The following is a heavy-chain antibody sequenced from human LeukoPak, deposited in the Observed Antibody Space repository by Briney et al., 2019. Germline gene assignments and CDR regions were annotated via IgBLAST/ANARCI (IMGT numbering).Heavy chain of an antibody. V-gene: IGHV2-5*02. J-gene: IGHJ5*02. CDR1: GFSLSTSGVG. Sequence: SGPTLVKPTQTLTLTCTFSGFSLSTSGVGVGWIRQPPGKALEWLALIYWDDDKRYSPSLKSRLTITKDTSKNQVVLTMTNMDPVDTATYYCAHRGSVRGVIPTGFDPWGQGTLVTVSS. CDR2: IYWDDDK. D-gene: IGHD3-10*01. CDR3: AHRGSVRGVIPTGFDP.